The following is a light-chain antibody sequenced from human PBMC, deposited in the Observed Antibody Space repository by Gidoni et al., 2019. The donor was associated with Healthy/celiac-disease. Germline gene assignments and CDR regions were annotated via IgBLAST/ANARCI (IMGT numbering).Light chain of an antibody. CDR2: WAS. CDR1: QSVLYSSNNKNY. Sequence: DIVMTPTPDSHAVSLGARATINCKSSQSVLYSSNNKNYLAWYQQKPGQPPKLLIYWASTRESGVPDRFSGSGSGTDFTLTISSLQAEDVAVYYCQQYYSTPRTFGQGTKVEIK. CDR3: QQYYSTPRT. V-gene: IGKV4-1*01. J-gene: IGKJ1*01.